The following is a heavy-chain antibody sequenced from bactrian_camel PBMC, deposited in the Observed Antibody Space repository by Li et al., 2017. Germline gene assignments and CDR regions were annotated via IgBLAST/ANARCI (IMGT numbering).Heavy chain of an antibody. V-gene: IGHV3S53*01. Sequence: QVQLVESGGGSVQPGGSLTLSCTASFSNSRNSMGWFRQAPGKEREGVATISTEGTTTYADSVRGRFTISKDYAKNTLYLQLNSLKPEDTSTYYCAARGGGYCGYLLQTSAVWSYWGQGTQVTVS. CDR3: AARGGGYCGYLLQTSAVWSY. D-gene: IGHD2*01. CDR2: ISTEGTT. CDR1: FSNSRNS. J-gene: IGHJ4*01.